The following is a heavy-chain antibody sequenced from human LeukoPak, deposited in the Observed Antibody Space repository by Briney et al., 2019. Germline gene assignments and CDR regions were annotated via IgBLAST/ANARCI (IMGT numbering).Heavy chain of an antibody. V-gene: IGHV1-8*01. D-gene: IGHD3-3*01. CDR1: GYTFTSYD. Sequence: ASVKVSCKASGYTFTSYDINWVRQATGQGLEWMGWMNPNSGNTGYAQKFQGRVTMTRNTSISTAYMELSSLRSEDTAVYYCASRTILGVVLPKYGMDVWGQGTTVTVSS. CDR2: MNPNSGNT. J-gene: IGHJ6*02. CDR3: ASRTILGVVLPKYGMDV.